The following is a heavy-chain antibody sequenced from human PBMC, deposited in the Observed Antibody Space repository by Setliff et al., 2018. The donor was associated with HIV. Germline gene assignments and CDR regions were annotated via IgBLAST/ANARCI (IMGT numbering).Heavy chain of an antibody. Sequence: SETLSLTCTVSGGSISSSSYYWGWIRQPPGKGLEWIGTIYYSGSTYYNPSLKSRVTISVDTSKNQFSLKLTSVTAADTAIYYCARGLGYKGWFDPWGQGTLVTVSS. D-gene: IGHD1-20*01. CDR2: IYYSGST. V-gene: IGHV4-39*07. CDR1: GGSISSSSYY. J-gene: IGHJ5*02. CDR3: ARGLGYKGWFDP.